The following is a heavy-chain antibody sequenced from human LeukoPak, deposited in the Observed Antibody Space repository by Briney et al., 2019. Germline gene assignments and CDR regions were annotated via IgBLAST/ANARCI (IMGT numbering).Heavy chain of an antibody. D-gene: IGHD3-3*01. CDR1: GGSFSGYY. Sequence: SETLSLTCAVYGGSFSGYYWSWIRQPPGKGLEWIGEINHSGSTNYNPSLKSRVTISVDTSKNQFSLKLSSVTAADTAVYYCAGGGYDFWSGYPNWGQGTLVTVSS. J-gene: IGHJ4*02. CDR3: AGGGYDFWSGYPN. V-gene: IGHV4-34*01. CDR2: INHSGST.